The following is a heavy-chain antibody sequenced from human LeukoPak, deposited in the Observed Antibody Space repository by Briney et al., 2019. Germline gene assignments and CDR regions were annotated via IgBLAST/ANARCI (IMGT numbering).Heavy chain of an antibody. Sequence: SETLSLTCAVYGGSFSGYYWSWIRQPPGKGLEWIGEINHSGSTNYNPSLESRVTISVDTSKNQFSLKLSSVTAADTAVYYCARGHPDFWSGYSTYSRTTIPRYFDYWGQGTLVTVSS. CDR1: GGSFSGYY. D-gene: IGHD3-3*01. J-gene: IGHJ4*02. V-gene: IGHV4-34*01. CDR2: INHSGST. CDR3: ARGHPDFWSGYSTYSRTTIPRYFDY.